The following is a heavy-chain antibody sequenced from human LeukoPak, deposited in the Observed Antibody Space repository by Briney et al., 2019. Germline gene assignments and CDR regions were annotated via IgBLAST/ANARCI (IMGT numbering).Heavy chain of an antibody. V-gene: IGHV4/OR15-8*01. CDR3: ARSHDHLWGNYPDY. D-gene: IGHD3-16*02. CDR2: IHHDGRI. CDR1: GGSIDSTNW. J-gene: IGHJ4*02. Sequence: SETLSLTCDVSGGSIDSTNWWNWVRQPPGKGLEWIGEIHHDGRINFNPSLKSRVTLSVDKSKNQFSLRLNSVTAADTAMYYCARSHDHLWGNYPDYWGQGTLVTVSS.